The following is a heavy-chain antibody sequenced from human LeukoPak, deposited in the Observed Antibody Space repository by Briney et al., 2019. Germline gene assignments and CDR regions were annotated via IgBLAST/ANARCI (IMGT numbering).Heavy chain of an antibody. J-gene: IGHJ4*02. CDR2: ISGSGGST. CDR3: AKCITIFGVVRYFDY. D-gene: IGHD3-3*01. CDR1: GFTFSDHY. V-gene: IGHV3-23*01. Sequence: PGGSLRLSCEASGFTFSDHYIDWVRQAPGKGLEWVSAISGSGGSTYYADSVKGRFTISRDNSKNTLYLQMNSLRAEDTAIYYCAKCITIFGVVRYFDYWGQGTLVIVSS.